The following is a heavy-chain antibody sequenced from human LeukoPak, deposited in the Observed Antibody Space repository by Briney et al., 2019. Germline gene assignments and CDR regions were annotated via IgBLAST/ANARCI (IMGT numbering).Heavy chain of an antibody. Sequence: SETLSLTCAVYGGSFSGYYWSWIRQPPGKGLEWIGEINHSGSTNYNPSLKSRVTISVDTSKNQFSLKLSSVTAADTAVYYCALAYCGGDCYLDYWGQGTLVTVSS. D-gene: IGHD2-21*02. J-gene: IGHJ4*02. CDR1: GGSFSGYY. CDR3: ALAYCGGDCYLDY. V-gene: IGHV4-34*01. CDR2: INHSGST.